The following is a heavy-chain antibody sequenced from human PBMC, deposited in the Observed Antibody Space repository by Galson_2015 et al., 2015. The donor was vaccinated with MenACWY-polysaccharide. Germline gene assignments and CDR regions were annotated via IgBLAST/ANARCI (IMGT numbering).Heavy chain of an antibody. Sequence: SLRLPCAASGFTFSSYAMHWVRQAPGKGLEWVAVISYDGSNKYYADSVKGRFTISRDNSKNTLYLQMNSLRAEDTAVYYCAREGIKGITMVRGVRCNWFDPWGQGTLVTVSS. D-gene: IGHD3-10*01. V-gene: IGHV3-30-3*01. CDR2: ISYDGSNK. J-gene: IGHJ5*02. CDR3: AREGIKGITMVRGVRCNWFDP. CDR1: GFTFSSYA.